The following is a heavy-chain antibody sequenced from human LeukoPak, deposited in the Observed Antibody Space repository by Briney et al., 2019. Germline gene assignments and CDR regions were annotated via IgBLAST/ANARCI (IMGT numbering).Heavy chain of an antibody. CDR3: ASGGMAGRWPLNY. CDR1: GDSMRKWC. V-gene: IGHV4-4*07. CDR2: IFATGDT. D-gene: IGHD6-19*01. Sequence: PSETLSLTCSVSGDSMRKWCWSWIRQPAGKGLEWIGRIFATGDTNFNHSLNSRVAMSVDTSKNYFPLNLTSVTAADTAVYYCASGGMAGRWPLNYWGRGTLVTVSS. J-gene: IGHJ4*02.